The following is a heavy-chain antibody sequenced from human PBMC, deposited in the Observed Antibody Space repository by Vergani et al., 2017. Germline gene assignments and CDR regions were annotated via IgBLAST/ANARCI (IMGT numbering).Heavy chain of an antibody. CDR1: GFSFNSYW. CDR3: AKLSGGNSGWYNYYYYMDV. D-gene: IGHD6-19*01. Sequence: DVHLAESGGGFFQPGGSLRLSCSASGFSFNSYWMHWVRQVPGKGLLWVSRIKSDGSITAYADSVKGRFTISRDNAKNSLYLQMNSLRAEDTALYYCAKLSGGNSGWYNYYYYMDVWGKGTTVTVSS. CDR2: IKSDGSIT. V-gene: IGHV3-74*03. J-gene: IGHJ6*03.